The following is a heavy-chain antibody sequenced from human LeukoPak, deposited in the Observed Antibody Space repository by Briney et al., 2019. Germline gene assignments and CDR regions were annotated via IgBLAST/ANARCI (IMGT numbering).Heavy chain of an antibody. CDR1: GYSFTSYW. CDR3: ARLRRRALSSVEY. Sequence: GESLKISCKGSGYSFTSYWIGWVRQMPGKGLEWMGIIYPGDSNTRYSPSLQRQVTISADKSISTAYLQWSRLKASDTAMYYCARLRRRALSSVEYWGQGTLVTVSS. CDR2: IYPGDSNT. V-gene: IGHV5-51*01. D-gene: IGHD3-10*01. J-gene: IGHJ4*02.